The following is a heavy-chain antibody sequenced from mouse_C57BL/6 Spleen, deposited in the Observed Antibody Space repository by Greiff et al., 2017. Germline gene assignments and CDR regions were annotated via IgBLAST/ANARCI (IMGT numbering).Heavy chain of an antibody. J-gene: IGHJ2*01. CDR1: GYTFTSYW. Sequence: QVQLQQPGAELVMPGASVKLSCKASGYTFTSYWMHWVKQRPGQGLEWIGEIDPSYSYTNYNQKFKGKSTLTVDKSSSTAYMQLSSLTSEDSAVYYCARGLDGYYGYWGQGTTLTVSS. CDR2: IDPSYSYT. CDR3: ARGLDGYYGY. D-gene: IGHD2-3*01. V-gene: IGHV1-69*01.